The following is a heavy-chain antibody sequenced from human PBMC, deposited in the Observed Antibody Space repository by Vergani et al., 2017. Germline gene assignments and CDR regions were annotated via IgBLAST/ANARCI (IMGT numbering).Heavy chain of an antibody. CDR3: ARNGYSRSWNYFDY. CDR2: IYYSGST. Sequence: QLQLQESGPGLVKPSETLSLTCTVSGGSISSSSYYWSWIRQPPGKGLEWIGYIYYSGSTNYNPSLKSRVTLSVDTSKNQFSLKVSSVTAADTAVYYCARNGYSRSWNYFDYWGQGTLVTVSS. J-gene: IGHJ4*02. D-gene: IGHD6-13*01. V-gene: IGHV4-61*05. CDR1: GGSISSSSYY.